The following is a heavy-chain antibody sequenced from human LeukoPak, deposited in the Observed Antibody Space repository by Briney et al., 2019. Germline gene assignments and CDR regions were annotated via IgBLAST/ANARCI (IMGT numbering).Heavy chain of an antibody. Sequence: PSETLSLTCTVSGGSISSYYWSWIRQPPGKGLEWIGYIYYSGSTNYNPSLKSRVTISVDTSKNQFSLKLSSVTAADTAVYYCARGNPQLRGRGWLQNPRIDYWGQGTLVTVSS. CDR3: ARGNPQLRGRGWLQNPRIDY. CDR2: IYYSGST. V-gene: IGHV4-59*01. D-gene: IGHD5-24*01. J-gene: IGHJ4*02. CDR1: GGSISSYY.